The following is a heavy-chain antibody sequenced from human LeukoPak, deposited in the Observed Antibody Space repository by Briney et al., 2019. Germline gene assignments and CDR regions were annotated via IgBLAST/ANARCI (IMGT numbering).Heavy chain of an antibody. Sequence: GGPLRLSCTVSGFTFSDYWMHWVRQDPEKGLVWVSRVNTDGSKTTYADFVKGRFTIFRDNVKNTLYLQMNSLRVEDTAMYYCVRDGSAWLPFDYWGQGILVTVSS. CDR3: VRDGSAWLPFDY. CDR1: GFTFSDYW. V-gene: IGHV3-74*01. CDR2: VNTDGSKT. D-gene: IGHD6-19*01. J-gene: IGHJ4*02.